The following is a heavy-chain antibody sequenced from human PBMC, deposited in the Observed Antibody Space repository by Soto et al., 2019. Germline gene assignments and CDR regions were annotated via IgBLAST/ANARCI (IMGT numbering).Heavy chain of an antibody. J-gene: IGHJ2*01. V-gene: IGHV3-23*01. CDR2: ISDRGLST. Sequence: EVQLLESGGGLVQPGGSLRLSCAASGFTFSTYAMTWVRQAPGKGLEGVSAISDRGLSTYYADSVKGRFTISRDNSKNTLYLQLNSLRAEDTAVYFCAKDLEGFVWYFDLWGRGTLVTVSS. CDR3: AKDLEGFVWYFDL. CDR1: GFTFSTYA. D-gene: IGHD1-1*01.